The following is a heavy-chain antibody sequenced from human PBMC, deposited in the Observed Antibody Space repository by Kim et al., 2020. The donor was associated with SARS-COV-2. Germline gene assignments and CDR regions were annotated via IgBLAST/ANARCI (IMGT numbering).Heavy chain of an antibody. Sequence: GGSLRLSCAASGFSFSGSAMHWVRQASGKGLEWVGRIRSKANNYATAYAASVKGRFTISRDDSKNTAYLQMNSLKTEDTAVYYCTSGVSLSGDYFDSWGQGTLVTVSS. D-gene: IGHD2-15*01. CDR2: IRSKANNYAT. CDR1: GFSFSGSA. J-gene: IGHJ4*02. CDR3: TSGVSLSGDYFDS. V-gene: IGHV3-73*01.